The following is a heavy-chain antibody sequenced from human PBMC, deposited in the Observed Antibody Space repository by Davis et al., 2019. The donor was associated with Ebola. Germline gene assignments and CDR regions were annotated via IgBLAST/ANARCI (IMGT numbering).Heavy chain of an antibody. D-gene: IGHD2-15*01. CDR2: INPNSGGT. CDR1: GYTFTGYY. J-gene: IGHJ6*02. CDR3: ARDQGFPGRYCSGGSCFPDYYYYYSMDV. Sequence: AASVKVSCKASGYTFTGYYMHWVRQAPGQGLEWMGWINPNSGGTNYAQKFQGWVTMTRDTSISTAYMELSRLRSDDTAVYYCARDQGFPGRYCSGGSCFPDYYYYYSMDVWGQGTTVTVSS. V-gene: IGHV1-2*04.